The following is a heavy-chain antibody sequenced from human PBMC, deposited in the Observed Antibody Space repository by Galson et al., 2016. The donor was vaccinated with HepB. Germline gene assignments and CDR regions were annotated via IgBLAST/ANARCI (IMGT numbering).Heavy chain of an antibody. J-gene: IGHJ6*02. CDR1: GFNFDIYA. CDR2: ITGRGDSA. D-gene: IGHD3-16*01. V-gene: IGHV3-23*01. Sequence: SLRLSCAASGFNFDIYAMSWVRQAPGKGLEWVSTITGRGDSAFYADSVKGRFTVSRDNSKSTLHLQMNSLRAEDTALYYCAKFGRPLGDDYYYYGMDVWGQGAAVTVSS. CDR3: AKFGRPLGDDYYYYGMDV.